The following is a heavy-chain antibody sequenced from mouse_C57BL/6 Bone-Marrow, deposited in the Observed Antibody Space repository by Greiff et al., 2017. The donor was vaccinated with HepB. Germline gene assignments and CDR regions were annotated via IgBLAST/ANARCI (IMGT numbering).Heavy chain of an antibody. D-gene: IGHD1-1*01. Sequence: EVKLMESGGGLVQPGGSMKLSCVASGFTFSNYWMNWVRQSPEKGLEWVAQIRLKSDNYATHYAESVKGRFTISRDDSKSSVYLQMNNLRAEDTGIYYCAIRYGSSGGVFDYWGQGTTLTVSS. CDR1: GFTFSNYW. V-gene: IGHV6-3*01. CDR2: IRLKSDNYAT. J-gene: IGHJ2*01. CDR3: AIRYGSSGGVFDY.